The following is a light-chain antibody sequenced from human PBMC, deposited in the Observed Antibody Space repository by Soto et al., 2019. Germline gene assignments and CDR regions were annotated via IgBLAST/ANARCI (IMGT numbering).Light chain of an antibody. V-gene: IGKV1-9*01. CDR2: AAS. J-gene: IGKJ1*01. CDR1: QGISSY. CDR3: LQHNTYPRT. Sequence: DIQLTQSPSFLSASVGDRVTITCRASQGISSYLAWYQQKPGKAPKLLIYAASTLQSGVPSRFSGSGSGTEFSLTISSLQPEDSAIYYCLQHNTYPRTFGQGTKVDI.